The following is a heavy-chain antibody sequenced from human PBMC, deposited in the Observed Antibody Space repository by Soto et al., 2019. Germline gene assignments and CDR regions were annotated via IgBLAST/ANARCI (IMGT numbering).Heavy chain of an antibody. V-gene: IGHV5-10-1*01. J-gene: IGHJ3*02. D-gene: IGHD3-22*01. Sequence: EALKMSSKGSIYIFTSYWISWVRQMPGKGLEWLGRIDPSASYTNYSPSLEGHVTISADKSISTAYLQWSSLKASDTAMYYCARRAPKYYDSSGYSGAAFDIWGQGTMVTVSS. CDR1: IYIFTSYW. CDR2: IDPSASYT. CDR3: ARRAPKYYDSSGYSGAAFDI.